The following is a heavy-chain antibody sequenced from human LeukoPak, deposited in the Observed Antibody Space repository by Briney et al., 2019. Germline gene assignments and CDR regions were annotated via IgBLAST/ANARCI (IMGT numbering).Heavy chain of an antibody. Sequence: SETLSLTCTVSGDSIRTYYWSWIRQPPGKGLEWIGYIYYNGNTNYSPSLKSRVTTSVDTSKNQFSLRLSSVTAADTAVYYCAIGWYYFDYWGQGALVTVSS. J-gene: IGHJ4*02. CDR1: GDSIRTYY. V-gene: IGHV4-59*01. D-gene: IGHD6-19*01. CDR3: AIGWYYFDY. CDR2: IYYNGNT.